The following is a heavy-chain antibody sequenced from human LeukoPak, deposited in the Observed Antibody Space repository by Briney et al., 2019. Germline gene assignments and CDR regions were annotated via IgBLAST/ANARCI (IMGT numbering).Heavy chain of an antibody. CDR3: ARPSSPGFTAYYYYGMDV. CDR2: MNPTGGSA. J-gene: IGHJ6*02. D-gene: IGHD2-21*02. CDR1: GYTFTNNY. Sequence: ASVKVSCKASGYTFTNNYIHWVRQAPGQGLEWMGVMNPTGGSASHAPKFQARFIMTRNVSSSTAYMELRSLRSEDTAVYYCARPSSPGFTAYYYYGMDVWGQGTTVTVSS. V-gene: IGHV1-46*01.